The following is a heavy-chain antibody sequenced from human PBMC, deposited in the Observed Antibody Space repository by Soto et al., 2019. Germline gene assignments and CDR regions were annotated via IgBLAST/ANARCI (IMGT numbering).Heavy chain of an antibody. CDR3: ARDPGIAVAGSDPYYYGMDV. J-gene: IGHJ6*02. D-gene: IGHD6-19*01. CDR1: GYTFSGYY. CDR2: VNPSGGSP. V-gene: IGHV1-46*01. Sequence: ASVKVSCKASGYTFSGYYIHWVRQAPGQGLEWMGVVNPSGGSPSYAQKFQGRVTMTRDTSTSTVYMELISLRSEDTALYYCARDPGIAVAGSDPYYYGMDVWGQGTTVTVSS.